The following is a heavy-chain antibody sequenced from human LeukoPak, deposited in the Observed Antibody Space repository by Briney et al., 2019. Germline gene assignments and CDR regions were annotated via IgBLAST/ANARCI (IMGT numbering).Heavy chain of an antibody. CDR1: GFTFSSYA. CDR3: MRANRPYHSSGWYKDY. D-gene: IGHD6-19*01. CDR2: ISYDGSNQ. J-gene: IGHJ4*02. V-gene: IGHV3-30-3*01. Sequence: GRSLRLSCAASGFTFSSYAMHWGRQAPGKGLEWVALISYDGSNQNYADSVKGRFTISRDNPKNTLYLQMNSLRAEDTAVYYCMRANRPYHSSGWYKDYWGQGTLVTVSS.